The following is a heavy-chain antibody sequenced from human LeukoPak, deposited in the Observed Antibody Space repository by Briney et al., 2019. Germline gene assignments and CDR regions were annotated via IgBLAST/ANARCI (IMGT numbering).Heavy chain of an antibody. J-gene: IGHJ4*02. V-gene: IGHV4-59*08. CDR2: IYYSGST. Sequence: SETLSLTCTVSGGSISSYYWSWIRQPPGKGLQWMGYIYYSGSTNYNPSLKSRVTISVDTSKNQFSLRLSSVTAADTAVYYCARLAPGYGDSDTDYWGQGTLVTVSS. CDR3: ARLAPGYGDSDTDY. D-gene: IGHD4-17*01. CDR1: GGSISSYY.